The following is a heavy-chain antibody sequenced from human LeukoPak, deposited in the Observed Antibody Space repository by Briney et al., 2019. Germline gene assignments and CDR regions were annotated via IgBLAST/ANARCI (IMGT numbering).Heavy chain of an antibody. CDR1: GGSINTYY. CDR2: IYSTGIT. CDR3: ARPQSGLGWFDL. J-gene: IGHJ5*02. V-gene: IGHV4-4*07. Sequence: PSETLSLTCTVSGGSINTYYWSWIRQPAGKGLEWIGRIYSTGITTYNPSLKGRVTMSVDTSKNQFSLKLSSVTAADTAVYYCARPQSGLGWFDLWGQGILVTVSS.